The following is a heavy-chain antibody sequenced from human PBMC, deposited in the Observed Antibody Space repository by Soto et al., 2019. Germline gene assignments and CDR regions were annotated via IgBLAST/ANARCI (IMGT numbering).Heavy chain of an antibody. CDR2: LKYDGTTT. D-gene: IGHD1-7*01. V-gene: IGHV3-74*01. CDR3: VRSNSGCFDY. Sequence: EVQLLESGGGLVQPGGTLTLSCAASGFTLSHYWMHWVRQVPGRGLVWVSRLKYDGTTTSYADSVKGRFTISRDNAKNTVYLQLSRLRGEDTATYYFVRSNSGCFDYWGQGTVVTVSS. J-gene: IGHJ4*02. CDR1: GFTLSHYW.